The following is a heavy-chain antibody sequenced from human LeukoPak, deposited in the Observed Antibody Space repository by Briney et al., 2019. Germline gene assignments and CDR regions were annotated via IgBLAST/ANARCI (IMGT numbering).Heavy chain of an antibody. D-gene: IGHD2-21*01. J-gene: IGHJ6*03. V-gene: IGHV4-59*11. CDR2: IYYSGST. CDR1: GGSISSHY. Sequence: KPSETLSLTCTVSGGSISSHYWSWIRQPPGKGPEWIGYIYYSGSTNYNPSLKSRVTISVDTSKNQFSLKLSSVTAADTAVYYCARGSRIRYYYYYYMDVWGKGTTVTVSS. CDR3: ARGSRIRYYYYYYMDV.